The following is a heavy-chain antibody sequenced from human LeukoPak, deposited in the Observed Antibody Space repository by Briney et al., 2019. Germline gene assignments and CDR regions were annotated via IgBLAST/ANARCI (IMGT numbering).Heavy chain of an antibody. Sequence: SVKVSCKASGGTFSSYAISWVRQAPGQGLEWMGRIIPILGIANYAQKFQGRVTITADKSTSTAYMELSSLRSEDTAVYYCARVPRSIAVGGDAFDIWGQGTMVTLSS. CDR3: ARVPRSIAVGGDAFDI. CDR2: IIPILGIA. CDR1: GGTFSSYA. D-gene: IGHD6-6*01. J-gene: IGHJ3*02. V-gene: IGHV1-69*04.